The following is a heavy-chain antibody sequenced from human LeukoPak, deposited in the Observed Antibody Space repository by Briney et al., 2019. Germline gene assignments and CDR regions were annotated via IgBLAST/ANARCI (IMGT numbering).Heavy chain of an antibody. D-gene: IGHD3-22*01. CDR2: INGGSGNT. Sequence: ASVKVSCKTSGYTFTDYTMHWLRQAPGQRLDWMGWINGGSGNTKYSPEFQGRVTITRDTSASTAYMELSSLRSEDTAVYYCANPRYDSSGYYYVDWGQGTLVTVSS. V-gene: IGHV1-3*01. J-gene: IGHJ4*02. CDR3: ANPRYDSSGYYYVD. CDR1: GYTFTDYT.